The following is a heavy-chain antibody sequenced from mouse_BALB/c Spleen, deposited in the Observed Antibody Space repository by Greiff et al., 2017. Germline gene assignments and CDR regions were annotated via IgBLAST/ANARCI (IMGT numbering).Heavy chain of an antibody. CDR3: ARDRGTTPLYWYFDV. V-gene: IGHV5-4*02. Sequence: EVMLVESGGGLVKPGGSLKLSCAASGFTFSDYYMYWVRQTPEKRLEWVATISDGGSYTYYPDSVKGRFTISRDNAKNNLYLQMSSLKSEDTAMYYCARDRGTTPLYWYFDVWGAGTTVTVSS. CDR1: GFTFSDYY. D-gene: IGHD1-1*01. J-gene: IGHJ1*01. CDR2: ISDGGSYT.